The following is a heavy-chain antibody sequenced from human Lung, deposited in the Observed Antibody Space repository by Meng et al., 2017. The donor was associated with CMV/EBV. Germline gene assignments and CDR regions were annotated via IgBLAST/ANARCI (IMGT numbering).Heavy chain of an antibody. V-gene: IGHV3-69-1*01. CDR1: GFRFSDYY. J-gene: IGHJ6*02. D-gene: IGHD6-19*01. Sequence: GGSLGLXCAASGFRFSDYYMTWIRQAPGKGLEWVSYISSSYAVDYADSLKGRFTISRDNAKNSLYLQMNSLRVEDTAVYYCARVLLEVRGWYYQGMDVWGQGTTVTVSS. CDR3: ARVLLEVRGWYYQGMDV. CDR2: ISSSYAV.